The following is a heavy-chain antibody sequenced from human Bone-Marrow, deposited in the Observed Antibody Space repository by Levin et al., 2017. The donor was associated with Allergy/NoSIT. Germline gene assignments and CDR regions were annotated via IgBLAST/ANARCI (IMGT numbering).Heavy chain of an antibody. CDR1: GLTFSTYE. D-gene: IGHD3-3*01. CDR3: ARLFWSGDYGYYYGMDV. Sequence: GGSLRLSCAGSGLTFSTYEMNWVRQAPGKGLEWVSYISSGGITTHYADSVKGRFTISRDNAKNSLYLQMNSLRAEDTAVYYCARLFWSGDYGYYYGMDVWGQGTTVTVSS. J-gene: IGHJ6*02. CDR2: ISSGGITT. V-gene: IGHV3-48*03.